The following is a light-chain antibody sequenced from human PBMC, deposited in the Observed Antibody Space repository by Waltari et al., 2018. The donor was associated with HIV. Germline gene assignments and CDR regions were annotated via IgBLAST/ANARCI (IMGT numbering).Light chain of an antibody. J-gene: IGKJ4*01. Sequence: EIVLTQSPATLSLSPGERATLSGRASQSVSSYLAWYQQKPGQAPRILIYDASNRATGIPARFSGSGSGTDFTLNISSLEPEDFAVYYCQQRSNWPPLTFGGGTKVEIK. CDR1: QSVSSY. V-gene: IGKV3-11*01. CDR2: DAS. CDR3: QQRSNWPPLT.